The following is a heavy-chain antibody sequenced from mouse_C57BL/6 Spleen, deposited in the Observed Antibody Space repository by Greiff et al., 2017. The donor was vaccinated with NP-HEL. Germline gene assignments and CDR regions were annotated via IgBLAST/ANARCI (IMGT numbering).Heavy chain of an antibody. V-gene: IGHV2-2*01. J-gene: IGHJ2*01. CDR2: IWSGGST. CDR3: GRELGPYYFDY. Sequence: QVQLQQSGPGLVQPSQSLSITCTVSGFSLTSYGVHWVRQSPGKGLEWLGVIWSGGSTDYNAAFISRLSISKDNSKSQVFFKMNSLQADDTAIYYCGRELGPYYFDYWGQGTTLTVSS. CDR1: GFSLTSYG. D-gene: IGHD4-1*01.